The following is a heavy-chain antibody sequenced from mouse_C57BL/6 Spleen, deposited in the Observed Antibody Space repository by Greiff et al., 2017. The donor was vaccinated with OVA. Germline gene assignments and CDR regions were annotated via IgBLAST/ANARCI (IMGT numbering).Heavy chain of an antibody. CDR1: GYTFTSYW. CDR3: ARTRVVDSYFDV. Sequence: QVQLQQPGAELVKPGASVKLSCKASGYTFTSYWMHWVKQRPGRGLEWIGRIDPNSGGTKYNEKFKSKATLTVDKPSSTAYMQLSSLTSKDSAVYYCARTRVVDSYFDVWGTGTTVTVSS. J-gene: IGHJ1*03. D-gene: IGHD1-1*01. V-gene: IGHV1-72*01. CDR2: IDPNSGGT.